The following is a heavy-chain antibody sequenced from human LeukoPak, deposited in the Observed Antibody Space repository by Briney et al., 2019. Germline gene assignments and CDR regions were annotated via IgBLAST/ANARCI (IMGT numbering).Heavy chain of an antibody. J-gene: IGHJ4*02. Sequence: AGGSLRLSCAASGFTVSSIYMSWVRQGPGKGLEWVSSISSGSSYTYFADSVKGRFTISRDNAENSLYLQMNSLRAEDTAVYYCAGGDKYIAFSPPLQGFDYWGQGTLVTVSS. CDR2: ISSGSSYT. V-gene: IGHV3-21*01. CDR1: GFTVSSIY. CDR3: AGGDKYIAFSPPLQGFDY. D-gene: IGHD3-3*02.